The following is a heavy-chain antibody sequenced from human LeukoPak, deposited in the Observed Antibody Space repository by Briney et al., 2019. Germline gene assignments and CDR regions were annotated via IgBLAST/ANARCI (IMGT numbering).Heavy chain of an antibody. V-gene: IGHV4-39*01. D-gene: IGHD3-3*01. Sequence: SETLSLTCTVSGGSISSSSYYWGWIGQRQGKGREWIVSINYSGSTYYNPSLKTRVSMSVDTSKNQFSLKLTSVTATDTAVYYCASLLRFLEWFSSSAGCFDYWGQGTLVTVSS. CDR1: GGSISSSSYY. J-gene: IGHJ4*02. CDR3: ASLLRFLEWFSSSAGCFDY. CDR2: INYSGST.